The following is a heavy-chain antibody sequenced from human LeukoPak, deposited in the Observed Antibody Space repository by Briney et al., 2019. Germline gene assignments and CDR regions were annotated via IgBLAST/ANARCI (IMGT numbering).Heavy chain of an antibody. D-gene: IGHD2-2*02. Sequence: GGSLRLSCAASGFTFSSYWMSWVRQAPGKGLEWVANIKQEGSEKYYVDSVKGRFTISRDNAKNSLYLQMNSLRAEETAVYYCARDYARKADIVVVPAAIGWFDPWGQGTLVTVSS. J-gene: IGHJ5*02. CDR2: IKQEGSEK. V-gene: IGHV3-7*01. CDR1: GFTFSSYW. CDR3: ARDYARKADIVVVPAAIGWFDP.